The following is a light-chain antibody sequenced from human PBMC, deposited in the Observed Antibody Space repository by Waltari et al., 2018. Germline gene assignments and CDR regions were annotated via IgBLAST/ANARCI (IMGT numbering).Light chain of an antibody. Sequence: EIVLTQSPGTLSLSPGERAPLPCRPSQTISSSYLAWYQQKPGQAPRLLIAGASSRATDIPDRFRGSGSGTDFTLTISRLEPEDFAVYSCQQYGSSPVTFGGGTNVEIK. CDR1: QTISSSY. V-gene: IGKV3-20*01. J-gene: IGKJ4*01. CDR2: GAS. CDR3: QQYGSSPVT.